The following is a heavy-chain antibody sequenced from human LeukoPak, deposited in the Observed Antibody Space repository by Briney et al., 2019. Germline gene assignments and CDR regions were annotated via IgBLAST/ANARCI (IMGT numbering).Heavy chain of an antibody. Sequence: GGSLRLSCAASGFTFSSYWMSWVRQAPGKGLGWVANIKQDGSEKYYVDSVKGRFTISRDNAKNSLYLQMNSLRAEDTAVYYCARDSGYSGYEDYFDYWGQGTLVTVSS. J-gene: IGHJ4*02. D-gene: IGHD5-12*01. CDR2: IKQDGSEK. V-gene: IGHV3-7*01. CDR3: ARDSGYSGYEDYFDY. CDR1: GFTFSSYW.